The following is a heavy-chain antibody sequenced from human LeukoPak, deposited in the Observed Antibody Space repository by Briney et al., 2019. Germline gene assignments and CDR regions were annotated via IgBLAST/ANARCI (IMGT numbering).Heavy chain of an antibody. J-gene: IGHJ4*02. V-gene: IGHV3-7*05. Sequence: GGSLRLSCAASGFTFSSYWMSWVRQAPGRGLEWVANIKQDGSEKYYVDSVKGRFTISRDNAQNSLYLQMNSLRAEDTAVYYCAREGGFYRPLDYSGQGTLVTVSS. D-gene: IGHD3-3*01. CDR2: IKQDGSEK. CDR3: AREGGFYRPLDY. CDR1: GFTFSSYW.